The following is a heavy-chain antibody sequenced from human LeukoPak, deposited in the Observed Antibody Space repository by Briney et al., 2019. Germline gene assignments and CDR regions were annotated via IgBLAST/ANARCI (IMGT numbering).Heavy chain of an antibody. Sequence: SETLSLTCTVSGVSISSYYWSWIRQPPGKGLEWIGYIYYSGSTNYNPSLKSRVTISVDTSKNQFSLKLSSVTAADTAVYYCARVRYYDSSGYYSSLFSYYYYYMDVWGKGTTVTISS. CDR1: GVSISSYY. J-gene: IGHJ6*03. D-gene: IGHD3-22*01. CDR2: IYYSGST. V-gene: IGHV4-59*01. CDR3: ARVRYYDSSGYYSSLFSYYYYYMDV.